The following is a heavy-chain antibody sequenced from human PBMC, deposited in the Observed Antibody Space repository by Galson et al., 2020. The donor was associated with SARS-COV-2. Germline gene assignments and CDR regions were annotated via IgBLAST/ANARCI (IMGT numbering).Heavy chain of an antibody. D-gene: IGHD2-2*01. Sequence: STYGMHWVRQAPRKRLEYFSAIISNGASTYYADSVKGRFTTSKDNSNNMLYIQMSGLRTEDTAVYYCASCPNGMIDYWGPGTLVTVSS. CDR3: ASCPNGMIDY. V-gene: IGHV3-64D*06. CDR1: STYG. J-gene: IGHJ4*02. CDR2: IISNGAST.